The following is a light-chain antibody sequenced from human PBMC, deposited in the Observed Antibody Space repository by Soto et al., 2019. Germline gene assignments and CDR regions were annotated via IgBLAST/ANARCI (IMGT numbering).Light chain of an antibody. CDR2: WAS. CDR1: QSVLYSSNNKNY. V-gene: IGKV4-1*01. Sequence: DIVMTQSPDSLAVSLGERATINCKSSQSVLYSSNNKNYLAWYQQKPGQPPKLLIYWASTRESGVPDRFSGSGSGTDFTLTISSLQAEDVAVYYCQQYYSTPYTFGQGTXXXXK. CDR3: QQYYSTPYT. J-gene: IGKJ2*01.